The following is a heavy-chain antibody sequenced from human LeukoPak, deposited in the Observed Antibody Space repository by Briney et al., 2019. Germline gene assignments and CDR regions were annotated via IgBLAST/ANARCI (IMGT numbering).Heavy chain of an antibody. CDR1: GFTFSSYA. D-gene: IGHD2-15*01. CDR2: ISGSGGST. V-gene: IGHV3-23*01. Sequence: GGSLRLSCAASGFTFSSYAMSWVRQAPGKGLEWVSAISGSGGSTYYADSVKGRFSISRDNSNNTLYLEMNSLRAEDTAVYYCAKDDCSGGSCFEYFDHWGQGTLVTVSS. J-gene: IGHJ5*02. CDR3: AKDDCSGGSCFEYFDH.